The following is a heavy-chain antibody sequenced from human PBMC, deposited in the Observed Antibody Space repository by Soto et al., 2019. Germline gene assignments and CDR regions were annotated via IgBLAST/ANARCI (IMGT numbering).Heavy chain of an antibody. CDR2: ISYDGSNK. D-gene: IGHD1-7*01. CDR3: ARDANPNWNFRSDDAFDI. J-gene: IGHJ3*02. CDR1: GFTFSSYA. V-gene: IGHV3-30-3*01. Sequence: QVQLVESDGGVVQPERSLRLSCAASGFTFSSYAMHWVRQAPGKGLEWVAVISYDGSNKYYADSVKGRFTISRDNSKNTLYLQMNSLRAEDTAVYYCARDANPNWNFRSDDAFDIWGQGTMVTVSS.